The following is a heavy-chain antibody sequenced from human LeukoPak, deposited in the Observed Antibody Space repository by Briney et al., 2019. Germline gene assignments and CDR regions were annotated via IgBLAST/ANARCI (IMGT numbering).Heavy chain of an antibody. CDR3: VRDLPRTSGP. CDR1: GFTFSSYW. V-gene: IGHV3-74*01. D-gene: IGHD3-10*01. J-gene: IGHJ5*02. CDR2: INGDGRRI. Sequence: GGSLRLSCAAYGFTFSSYWMTWVRPAPGKGLVWVSHINGDGRRINYADDVKGRFTISRDNAKNTLYLQMNSLRVEDTAVYYCVRDLPRTSGPWGQGTLVTVSS.